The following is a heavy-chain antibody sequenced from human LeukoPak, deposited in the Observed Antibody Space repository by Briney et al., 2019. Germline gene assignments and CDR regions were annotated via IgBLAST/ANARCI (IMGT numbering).Heavy chain of an antibody. CDR3: VAAAGIFVAFDI. D-gene: IGHD6-13*01. Sequence: PGGSLRLSCVASGFDFDDYGMSWVRQGPGKGLEWVSYISWNGGSTGYADSVKGRFTISRDNAKNSLYLQMNSLRAEDTALYYCVAAAGIFVAFDIWGQGTMVTVSS. J-gene: IGHJ3*02. CDR1: GFDFDDYG. V-gene: IGHV3-20*04. CDR2: ISWNGGST.